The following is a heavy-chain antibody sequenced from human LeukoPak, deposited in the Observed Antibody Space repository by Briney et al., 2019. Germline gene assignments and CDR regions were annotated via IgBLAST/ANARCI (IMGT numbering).Heavy chain of an antibody. Sequence: SETLFLTCTVSGGSISSYYWNWIRQPPGKGLEWIGYIYYSGSTNYNPSLKSRVTISVDTSKNQFSLKLNSVTAADTAVYYCARLGGQQQLVLTSSYGMDVWGQGTTVTVSS. CDR2: IYYSGST. CDR1: GGSISSYY. D-gene: IGHD6-13*01. V-gene: IGHV4-59*01. J-gene: IGHJ6*02. CDR3: ARLGGQQQLVLTSSYGMDV.